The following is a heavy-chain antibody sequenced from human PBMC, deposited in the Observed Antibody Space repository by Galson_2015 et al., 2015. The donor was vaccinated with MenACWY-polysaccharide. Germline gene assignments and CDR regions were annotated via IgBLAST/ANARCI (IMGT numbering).Heavy chain of an antibody. CDR3: AIGKSRYSNY. Sequence: SLRLSCAASGFKFSDYWMTWVRQAPGKGLEWVANIKKDGSEKHYVDSVKGRFTISRDNALYLQMNSLRAADTAMYYCAIGKSRYSNYWGQGTLVTVSS. V-gene: IGHV3-7*01. CDR1: GFKFSDYW. D-gene: IGHD4-11*01. J-gene: IGHJ4*02. CDR2: IKKDGSEK.